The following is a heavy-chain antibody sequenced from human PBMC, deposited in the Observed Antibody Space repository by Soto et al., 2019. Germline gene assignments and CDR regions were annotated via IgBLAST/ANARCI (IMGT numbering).Heavy chain of an antibody. V-gene: IGHV4-59*04. Sequence: ETLSLTCTVSGGSISSYYWSWIRQPPGKGLEWIGYIYHSGSTYYNPSLKSRVTISVDRSKNQFSLKLSSVTAADTAVYYCXXXXGXXXYPYXFDYWGQGTLVXVSS. D-gene: IGHD3-10*01. CDR3: XXXXGXXXYPYXFDY. J-gene: IGHJ4*02. CDR1: GGSISSYY. CDR2: IYHSGST.